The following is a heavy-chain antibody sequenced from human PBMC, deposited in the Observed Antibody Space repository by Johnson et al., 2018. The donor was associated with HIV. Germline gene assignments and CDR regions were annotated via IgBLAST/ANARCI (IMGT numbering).Heavy chain of an antibody. J-gene: IGHJ3*02. D-gene: IGHD2-2*01. CDR2: IRYDGSNK. CDR3: ARVAVSTAAGGVPLDI. CDR1: GFTFSDYY. Sequence: QVLLVESGGGLVKPGGSLRLSCAASGFTFSDYYMSWIRQAPGKGLEWVTFIRYDGSNKYYADSVKGRFTISRDNSKNTLYLQMNSLRAEDTALYFCARVAVSTAAGGVPLDIWGPGTMVTVSA. V-gene: IGHV3-30*02.